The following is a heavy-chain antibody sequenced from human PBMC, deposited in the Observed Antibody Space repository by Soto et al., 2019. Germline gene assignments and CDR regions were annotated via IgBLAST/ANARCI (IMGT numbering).Heavy chain of an antibody. J-gene: IGHJ4*02. CDR1: GFTFSSYA. Sequence: GGSLRLSCAASGFTFSSYAMSWVRQAPGKGLEWVSAISGSGGSTYYADSVKGRFTISRDNSKDTLYLQMNSLRAEDTAVYYCAKDQRAMIVVVITFDYWGQGTLVTVSS. CDR3: AKDQRAMIVVVITFDY. CDR2: ISGSGGST. V-gene: IGHV3-23*01. D-gene: IGHD3-22*01.